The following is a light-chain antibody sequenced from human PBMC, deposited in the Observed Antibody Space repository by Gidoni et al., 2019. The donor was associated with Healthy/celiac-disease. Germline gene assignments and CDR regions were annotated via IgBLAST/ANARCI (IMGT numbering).Light chain of an antibody. CDR2: WAS. CDR3: QQYYSTRDT. J-gene: IGKJ1*01. CDR1: QSVLYSSNNKNY. Sequence: VPLGERATINCKSSQSVLYSSNNKNYLAWYQQKPGQPPKLLIYWASTRESGVPDRFSGSGSGTDFTLTISSLQAEDVAVYYCQQYYSTRDTFGQGTKVEIK. V-gene: IGKV4-1*01.